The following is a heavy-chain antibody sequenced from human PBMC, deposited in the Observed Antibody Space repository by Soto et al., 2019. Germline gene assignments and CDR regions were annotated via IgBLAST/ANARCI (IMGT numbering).Heavy chain of an antibody. CDR2: ISAYNGNT. CDR1: GYTFPSYG. Sequence: GSSVKVACNASGYTFPSYGISWVRQAPGQGLEWMGWISAYNGNTNYAQKLQGRVTMTTDTSTSTAYMELRSLRSDDTAVYYCARTVLNDVWSGYIYYFDYWGQGTLVTVSS. J-gene: IGHJ4*02. V-gene: IGHV1-18*01. D-gene: IGHD3-3*01. CDR3: ARTVLNDVWSGYIYYFDY.